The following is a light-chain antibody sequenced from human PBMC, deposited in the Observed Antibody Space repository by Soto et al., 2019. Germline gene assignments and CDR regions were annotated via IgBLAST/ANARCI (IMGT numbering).Light chain of an antibody. J-gene: IGKJ1*01. V-gene: IGKV1-39*01. CDR1: QSISSY. CDR2: AAS. CDR3: QQCYSTPPLT. Sequence: DIQMTQSPSSLSASVGDRVTITCRASQSISSYLNWYQQKPGKAPKLLIYAASSLQSGVPSRFSGSGSGTDFTLTISSLQPEDFATYYCQQCYSTPPLTFGQGTKVEIK.